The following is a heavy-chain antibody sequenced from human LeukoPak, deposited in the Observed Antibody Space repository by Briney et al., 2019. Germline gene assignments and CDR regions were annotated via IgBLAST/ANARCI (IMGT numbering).Heavy chain of an antibody. D-gene: IGHD6-13*01. V-gene: IGHV3-30*02. CDR2: IRYDGSNK. J-gene: IGHJ4*02. CDR1: GFTFSSYG. CDR3: AKVDPGIAAAGTGRKTDY. Sequence: GGSLRLSCAASGFTFSSYGMHWVRQAPGKGLEWVAFIRYDGSNKYYADSVKGRFTISRDNSKNTLYLQMNSLRAEDTAVYYCAKVDPGIAAAGTGRKTDYWGQGTLVTVSS.